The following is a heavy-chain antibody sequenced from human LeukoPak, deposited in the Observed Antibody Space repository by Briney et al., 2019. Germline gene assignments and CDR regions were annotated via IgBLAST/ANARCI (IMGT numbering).Heavy chain of an antibody. CDR3: AKDHVPLAVADTFDY. Sequence: GGSLRLSCAASGFTFSSYAMSWVRQAPGKGLEWVSAISGSGGSTYYADSVKGRFTISRDNSKNTLYLQMKSLRAEDTAVYYCAKDHVPLAVADTFDYWGQGTLVTVSS. CDR1: GFTFSSYA. J-gene: IGHJ4*02. V-gene: IGHV3-23*01. CDR2: ISGSGGST. D-gene: IGHD6-19*01.